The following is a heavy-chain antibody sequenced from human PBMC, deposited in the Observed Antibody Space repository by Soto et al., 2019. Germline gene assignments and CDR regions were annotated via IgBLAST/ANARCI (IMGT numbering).Heavy chain of an antibody. J-gene: IGHJ4*02. CDR3: TGEVASGY. D-gene: IGHD7-27*01. CDR2: ISRDGGTK. Sequence: QVQLVESGGGVVQPGRSLRLSCAVSGFTVSTYGMHWVRQAPGKGLEWVAVISRDGGTKYYADSVKGRFTISRDKSRNILLLEMNSLRGDDMAFYYCTGEVASGYWGQGTLVTVSS. CDR1: GFTVSTYG. V-gene: IGHV3-30*03.